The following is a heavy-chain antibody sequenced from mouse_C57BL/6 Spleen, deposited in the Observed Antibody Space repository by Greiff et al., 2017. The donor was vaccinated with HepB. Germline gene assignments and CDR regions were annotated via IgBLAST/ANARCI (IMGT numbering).Heavy chain of an antibody. J-gene: IGHJ4*01. V-gene: IGHV5-16*01. CDR2: INYDGSST. CDR3: ARVRGLYAMDY. Sequence: EVKVVESEGGLVQPGSSMKLSCTASGFTFSDYYMAWVRQVPEKGLEWVANINYDGSSTYYLDSLKSRFIISRDNAKNILYLQMSSLKSEDTATYYCARVRGLYAMDYWGQGTSVTVSS. D-gene: IGHD3-3*01. CDR1: GFTFSDYY.